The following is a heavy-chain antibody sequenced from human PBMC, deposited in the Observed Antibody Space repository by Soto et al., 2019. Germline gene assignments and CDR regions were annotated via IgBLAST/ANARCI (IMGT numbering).Heavy chain of an antibody. Sequence: QVQLQQWGAGLLKPSETLSLTCAVYGGYFSGYYWSWIRQPPGKGLEWIGEINHSGSTNYNPSLKSRVTISVDTSKNQFSLKLSSVTAADTAVYYCARGTSSSCDYWGQGTLVTVSS. CDR3: ARGTSSSCDY. CDR2: INHSGST. J-gene: IGHJ4*02. D-gene: IGHD6-13*01. V-gene: IGHV4-34*01. CDR1: GGYFSGYY.